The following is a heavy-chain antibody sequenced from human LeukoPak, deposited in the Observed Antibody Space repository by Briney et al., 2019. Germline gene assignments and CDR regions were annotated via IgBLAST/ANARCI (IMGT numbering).Heavy chain of an antibody. D-gene: IGHD3-22*01. CDR1: GYTFTGYY. CDR2: INPNSGGT. V-gene: IGHV1-2*06. J-gene: IGHJ4*02. CDR3: ARGLRGDGYYYDSSGYFDY. Sequence: ASVKVSCKASGYTFTGYYMHWVRQAPGQGLEWMGRINPNSGGTNYAQKFQGRVTMTRDTSISTAYMELSRLRSDDTAVYYCARGLRGDGYYYDSSGYFDYWGQGTLVTVSS.